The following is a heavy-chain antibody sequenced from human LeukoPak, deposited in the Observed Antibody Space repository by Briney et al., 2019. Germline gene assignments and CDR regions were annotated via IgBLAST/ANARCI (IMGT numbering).Heavy chain of an antibody. Sequence: PGGSLRLSCAASGFTFSSYSMKWVRQAPGEGLGWGSSISSSSSYIYYADSVKGRFTISRDNAKNSLYLQMNSLRAEDTAVYYCARGEDNYYGSGSYEGDYWGQGTLVTVSS. J-gene: IGHJ4*02. CDR1: GFTFSSYS. CDR2: ISSSSSYI. CDR3: ARGEDNYYGSGSYEGDY. D-gene: IGHD3-10*01. V-gene: IGHV3-21*01.